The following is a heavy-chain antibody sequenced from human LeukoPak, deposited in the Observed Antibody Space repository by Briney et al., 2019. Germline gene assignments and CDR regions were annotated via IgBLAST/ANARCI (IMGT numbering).Heavy chain of an antibody. CDR3: ARGWTYSSSSPHYFDY. J-gene: IGHJ4*02. Sequence: PAGTLCLSCAVYGVTFSGYYLSWVRQPPGKGLEWVGGISHSGRTNYNPSVESRVTISLDTSKNQFSLKLSSVTAADTAVYYCARGWTYSSSSPHYFDYWGQGTLVTVSS. CDR1: GVTFSGYY. CDR2: ISHSGRT. V-gene: IGHV4-34*01. D-gene: IGHD6-6*01.